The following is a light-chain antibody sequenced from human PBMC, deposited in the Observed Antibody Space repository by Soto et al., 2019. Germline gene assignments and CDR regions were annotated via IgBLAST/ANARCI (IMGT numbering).Light chain of an antibody. Sequence: EIVLTQSPGTLSLSPGERATLSCMASQSVINDLSWYQHKPGQAPRLLIYGASSRATGIPDRFSGSGSGTYFTLTISRLEPEDFAVYYCQQYGSSPSAFGQGTRLEIK. CDR1: QSVIND. CDR3: QQYGSSPSA. V-gene: IGKV3-20*01. CDR2: GAS. J-gene: IGKJ5*01.